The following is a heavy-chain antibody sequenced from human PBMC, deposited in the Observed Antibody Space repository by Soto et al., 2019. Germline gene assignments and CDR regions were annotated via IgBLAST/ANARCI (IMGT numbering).Heavy chain of an antibody. J-gene: IGHJ5*02. CDR1: GYTFTGYY. D-gene: IGHD6-13*01. V-gene: IGHV1-2*02. CDR2: INPNSGGT. Sequence: ASVKVSCKASGYTFTGYYMHWVRQAPGQGLEWMGWINPNSGGTNYAQKFQGRVTMTRDTSISTAYMELSRLRSDDTAVYYCARDLPPEIAADGSGWFDPWGQGTLVTVSS. CDR3: ARDLPPEIAADGSGWFDP.